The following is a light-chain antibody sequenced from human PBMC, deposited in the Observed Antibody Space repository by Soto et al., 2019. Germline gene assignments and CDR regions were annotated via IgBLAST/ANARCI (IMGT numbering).Light chain of an antibody. J-gene: IGKJ4*01. V-gene: IGKV1-9*01. Sequence: SQLTQSPSSLSASVGDRVTIAFLASQCISSYLVWYQQKPGTAPNLLIYDASTLHSGVPSRFSGGGSGTDFTLTISSLQPEDFATYYCQQVNVYPSTFGGGTKVDIK. CDR2: DAS. CDR3: QQVNVYPST. CDR1: QCISSY.